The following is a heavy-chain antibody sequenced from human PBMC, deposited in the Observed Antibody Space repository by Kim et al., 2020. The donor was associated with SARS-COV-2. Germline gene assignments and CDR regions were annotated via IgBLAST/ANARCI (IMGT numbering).Heavy chain of an antibody. D-gene: IGHD2-2*01. Sequence: SETLSLTCTVSGFSITTFYWNWIRQAPGKGLEWIGYIYNSGTTSYNPSLRSRVTISVDTPKNQFSLRLSSVTAADTAVYYCARMPNDAFDFWGQGARVTVSS. J-gene: IGHJ3*01. CDR2: IYNSGTT. V-gene: IGHV4-4*08. CDR1: GFSITTFY. CDR3: ARMPNDAFDF.